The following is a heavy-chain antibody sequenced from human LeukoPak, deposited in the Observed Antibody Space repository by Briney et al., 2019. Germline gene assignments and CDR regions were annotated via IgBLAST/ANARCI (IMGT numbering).Heavy chain of an antibody. CDR3: ARSPLVAPYYFDY. J-gene: IGHJ4*02. CDR1: GGSFSGYY. CDR2: IYHSGST. Sequence: SETLSLTCAVYGGSFSGYYWSWIRQPPGKGLEWIGEIYHSGSTNYNPSLKSRVTISVDKSKNQFSLKLSSVTAADTAVYYCARSPLVAPYYFDYWGQGTLVTVSS. D-gene: IGHD3-10*01. V-gene: IGHV4-34*01.